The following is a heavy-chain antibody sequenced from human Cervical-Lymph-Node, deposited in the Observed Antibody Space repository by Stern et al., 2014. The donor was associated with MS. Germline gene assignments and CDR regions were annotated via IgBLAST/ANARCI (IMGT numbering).Heavy chain of an antibody. CDR1: GFSLSTSGMR. V-gene: IGHV2-70*04. D-gene: IGHD3-3*01. J-gene: IGHJ4*02. CDR2: IDWDDDK. Sequence: ESGPALVKPTQTLTLTCTFSGFSLSTSGMRVSWIRQPPGKALEWLARIDWDDDKFYSPSLKTRLTISKDTSKNQVVLTMTNMDPVDTATYYCARSPPYYEFWNDYYYFDYWGQGTLVAVPP. CDR3: ARSPPYYEFWNDYYYFDY.